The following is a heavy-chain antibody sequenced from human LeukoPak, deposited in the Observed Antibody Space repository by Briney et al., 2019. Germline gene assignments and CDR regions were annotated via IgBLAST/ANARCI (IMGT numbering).Heavy chain of an antibody. D-gene: IGHD3-3*01. CDR3: VASVYYDFWSGYFGGY. J-gene: IGHJ4*02. CDR1: GGSISSGSYY. V-gene: IGHV4-61*02. CDR2: IYTSGRT. Sequence: PSETLSLTCTVSGGSISSGSYYWSWIRQPAGKGLEWIRRIYTSGRTNYHPSLKSRVTISVDTSKNQSSLTLSSVTAADTAVYYCVASVYYDFWSGYFGGYWGQGTLVTVSS.